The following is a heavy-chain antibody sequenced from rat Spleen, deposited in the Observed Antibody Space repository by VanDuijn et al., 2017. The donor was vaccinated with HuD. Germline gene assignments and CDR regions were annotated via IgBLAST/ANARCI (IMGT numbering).Heavy chain of an antibody. Sequence: EVQLVESGGGLVQPGRSLKLSCVASGFTFNNYWMSWIRQAPGKGLEWVASITNTGGSIHYPDSVKGRFTISRDNAQNTLNLQMNSLRSEDTATYYCARGGSRVEAYWGQGTLVTVSS. CDR2: ITNTGGSI. V-gene: IGHV5-31*01. D-gene: IGHD1-1*01. CDR1: GFTFNNYW. J-gene: IGHJ3*01. CDR3: ARGGSRVEAY.